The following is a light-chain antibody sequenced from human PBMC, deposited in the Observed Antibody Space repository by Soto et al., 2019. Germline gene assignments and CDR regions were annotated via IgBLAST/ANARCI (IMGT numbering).Light chain of an antibody. CDR3: SSYRSDSPYV. V-gene: IGLV2-14*01. Sequence: QSVLTQPASVSGSPGQSITISCTGTSSDVGAYNYVSWYQQHPGRAPKLMIYEVSNRPSGFSNRFSGSKSGNTASLTISGLQAEDEADYYCSSYRSDSPYVFGTGTKVTVL. CDR2: EVS. J-gene: IGLJ1*01. CDR1: SSDVGAYNY.